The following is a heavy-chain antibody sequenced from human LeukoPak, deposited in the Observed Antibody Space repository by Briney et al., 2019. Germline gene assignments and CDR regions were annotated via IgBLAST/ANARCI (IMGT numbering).Heavy chain of an antibody. CDR3: ARVGAYSSDAPDY. Sequence: GGSLRLSCAASGFTFSSYNMNWVRQAPGEGLEWVSSISGSSSYIYYADSVKGRFTISRDNAKNSLYLQMNSLRAEDTAVYYCARVGAYSSDAPDYWGQGTLVTVSS. CDR1: GFTFSSYN. CDR2: ISGSSSYI. D-gene: IGHD5-18*01. J-gene: IGHJ4*02. V-gene: IGHV3-21*01.